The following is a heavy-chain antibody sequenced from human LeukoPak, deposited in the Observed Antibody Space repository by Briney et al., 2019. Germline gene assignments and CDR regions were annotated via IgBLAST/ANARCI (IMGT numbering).Heavy chain of an antibody. J-gene: IGHJ4*02. Sequence: GGSLRLSCAASGFSVSVNYMSWVRQAPGKGLEWVSVIYSGGNTDYADSVKGRFTISRDNSKNTLYLQMNSLRAEDTAVYYCAKTGRAGVPAAAIDYWGQGTLVTVSS. CDR3: AKTGRAGVPAAAIDY. V-gene: IGHV3-53*01. D-gene: IGHD6-13*01. CDR1: GFSVSVNY. CDR2: IYSGGNT.